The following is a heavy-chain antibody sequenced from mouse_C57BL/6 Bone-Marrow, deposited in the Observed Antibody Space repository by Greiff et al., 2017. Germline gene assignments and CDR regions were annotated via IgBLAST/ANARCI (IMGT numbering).Heavy chain of an antibody. CDR1: GYTFTSYW. V-gene: IGHV1-64*01. D-gene: IGHD2-1*01. CDR2: IHPNSGST. CDR3: AREKSYGNYYFDY. Sequence: QVQLQQPGAELVKPGASVKLSCKASGYTFTSYWMHWVKQRPGQGLEWIGMIHPNSGSTHYNEKFKSKATLTVDKSASTAYMQLSSLTSEDSAVYYCAREKSYGNYYFDYGGQGTTLTVSS. J-gene: IGHJ2*01.